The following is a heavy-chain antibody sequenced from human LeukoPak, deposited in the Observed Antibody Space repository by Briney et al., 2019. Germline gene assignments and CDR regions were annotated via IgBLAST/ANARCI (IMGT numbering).Heavy chain of an antibody. Sequence: PGRSLRLSCAASGFTFSSYGMHWVRQAPGKGLEWVAVISYDGSNKYYADSVKGRFTISRDNSKNTLYLQMNSLRAEDTAVYYCAKLYPNIAGYFDYWGQGTLVTVSS. D-gene: IGHD2-8*01. CDR3: AKLYPNIAGYFDY. V-gene: IGHV3-30*18. CDR1: GFTFSSYG. CDR2: ISYDGSNK. J-gene: IGHJ4*02.